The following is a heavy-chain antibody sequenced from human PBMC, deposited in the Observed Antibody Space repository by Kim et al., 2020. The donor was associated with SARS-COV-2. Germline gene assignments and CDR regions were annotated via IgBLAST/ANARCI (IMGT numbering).Heavy chain of an antibody. CDR1: GGSISSSSYY. CDR3: ARDPTTVTTPVGYYYGMDV. V-gene: IGHV4-39*07. CDR2: IYYSGST. J-gene: IGHJ6*02. D-gene: IGHD4-17*01. Sequence: SETLSLTCTVSGGSISSSSYYWGWIRQPPGKGLEWIGSIYYSGSTYYNPSLKSRVTISVDTSKNQFSLKLSSVTAADTAVYYCARDPTTVTTPVGYYYGMDVWGQGTTVTVSS.